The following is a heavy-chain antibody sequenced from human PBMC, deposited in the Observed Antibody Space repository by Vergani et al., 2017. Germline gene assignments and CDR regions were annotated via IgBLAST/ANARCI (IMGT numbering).Heavy chain of an antibody. CDR3: ARVGGYCSGGSCYLG. CDR1: GFTFSSYS. CDR2: ISSSSRTI. V-gene: IGHV3-48*01. J-gene: IGHJ4*02. D-gene: IGHD2-15*01. Sequence: EVQLVESGGGLVKPGGSLRLSCAASGFTFSSYSMNWVRQAPGKGLEWVSYISSSSRTIYYADSVKGRFTISRDNAKNSLYLQMNSLRAEDTAVYYCARVGGYCSGGSCYLGWGQGTLVTVSS.